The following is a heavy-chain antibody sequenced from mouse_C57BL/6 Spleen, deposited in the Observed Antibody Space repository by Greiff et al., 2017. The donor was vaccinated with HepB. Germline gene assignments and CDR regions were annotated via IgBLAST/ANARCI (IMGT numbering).Heavy chain of an antibody. D-gene: IGHD1-1*01. CDR1: GYTFTSYW. V-gene: IGHV1-55*01. CDR2: IYPGSGST. Sequence: QVQLKQPGAELVKPGASVKMSCKASGYTFTSYWITWVKQRPGQGLEWIGDIYPGSGSTNYNEKFKSKATLTVDTSSSTAYMQLSSLKSEDSAVYYCARSGTRRGYGPYYFDYWGQGTTLTVSS. J-gene: IGHJ2*01. CDR3: ARSGTRRGYGPYYFDY.